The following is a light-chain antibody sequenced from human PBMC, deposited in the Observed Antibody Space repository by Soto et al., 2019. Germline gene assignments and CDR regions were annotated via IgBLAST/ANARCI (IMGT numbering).Light chain of an antibody. V-gene: IGKV1-5*01. J-gene: IGKJ1*01. CDR3: QQYNTYSGT. CDR2: NVS. CDR1: QSISRR. Sequence: DIQMSQSPSTLSASLGDRVTITCRASQSISRRLAWYQQKSGKAPKLLIHNVSTSESGVPSRFSGSGSGTEFTLTISSLQPDDFATYYCQQYNTYSGTFGQGTKVDIK.